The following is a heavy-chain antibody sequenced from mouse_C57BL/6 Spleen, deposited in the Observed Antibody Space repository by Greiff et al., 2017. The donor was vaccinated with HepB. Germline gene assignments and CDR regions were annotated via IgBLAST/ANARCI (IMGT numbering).Heavy chain of an antibody. V-gene: IGHV14-2*01. CDR3: ASKGAGTTWFAY. J-gene: IGHJ3*01. CDR2: IDPEDGET. CDR1: GFNIKDYY. D-gene: IGHD4-1*01. Sequence: EVKLVESGAELVKPGASVKLSCTASGFNIKDYYMHWVKQRTEQGLEWIGRIDPEDGETKYAPKFQGKATITADTSSNTAYLQLSSLTSEDTAVYYCASKGAGTTWFAYWGQGTLVTVSA.